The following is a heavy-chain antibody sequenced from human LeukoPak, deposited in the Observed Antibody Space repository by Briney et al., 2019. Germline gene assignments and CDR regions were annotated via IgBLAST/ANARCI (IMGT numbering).Heavy chain of an antibody. CDR2: IKSKTDGGTT. V-gene: IGHV3-15*01. D-gene: IGHD2-2*01. J-gene: IGHJ4*02. Sequence: TGGSLRLSCAASGFTFSNAWMSWVRQAPGKGLEWVGRIKSKTDGGTTDYAAPVKGRFTISRDDSKNTLYLQMNSLKIEDTGVYYCTTDARYSSKWYNYWGQGTLVTVSS. CDR1: GFTFSNAW. CDR3: TTDARYSSKWYNY.